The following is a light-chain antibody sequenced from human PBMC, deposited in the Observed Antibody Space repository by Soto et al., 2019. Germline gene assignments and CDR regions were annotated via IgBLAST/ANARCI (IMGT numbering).Light chain of an antibody. V-gene: IGLV2-8*01. CDR2: EVI. J-gene: IGLJ3*02. Sequence: QSALTQPPSASGSPGQSVTISCTGTSSDVGAYNYVSWYQQYPGKAPKVMIYEVIKRPSGVPDRFSGSKSGNTASLTVSGLQAEDEDDYYCCSYAGSNNLVFGGGTKLTVL. CDR1: SSDVGAYNY. CDR3: CSYAGSNNLV.